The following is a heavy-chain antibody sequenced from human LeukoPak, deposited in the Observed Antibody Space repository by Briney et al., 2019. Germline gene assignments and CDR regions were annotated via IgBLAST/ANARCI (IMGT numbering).Heavy chain of an antibody. V-gene: IGHV4-38-2*02. CDR2: IYHSGST. D-gene: IGHD5-24*01. Sequence: SETLSLTCTVSGYSISSGYYWGWIRQPPGKGLEWIGSIYHSGSTYYNPSLKSRVTISVDTSKNQFSLKLSSVTAADTAVYYCARVAITKGVYWGQGTLVTVSS. J-gene: IGHJ4*02. CDR3: ARVAITKGVY. CDR1: GYSISSGYY.